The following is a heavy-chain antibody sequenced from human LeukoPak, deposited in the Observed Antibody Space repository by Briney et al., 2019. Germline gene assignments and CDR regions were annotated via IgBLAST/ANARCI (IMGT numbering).Heavy chain of an antibody. D-gene: IGHD2-2*01. V-gene: IGHV3-21*01. CDR2: ISSSSSYI. CDR1: GFTFSSYS. Sequence: GGSLRLSCAASGFTFSSYSMNWVRQAPGKGLEWVSSISSSSSYIYYADLVKGRFTISRDNAKNSLYLQMNSLRAEDTAVYYCATRGSPEYQLLPDYWGQGTLVTVSS. CDR3: ATRGSPEYQLLPDY. J-gene: IGHJ4*02.